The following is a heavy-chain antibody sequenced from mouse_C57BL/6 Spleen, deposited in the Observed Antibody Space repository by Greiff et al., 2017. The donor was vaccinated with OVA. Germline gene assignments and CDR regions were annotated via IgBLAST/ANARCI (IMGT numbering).Heavy chain of an antibody. CDR3: ARIYYDAWFAY. Sequence: DVHLVESGGGLVKPGGSLKLSCAASGFTFSDYGMHWVHQAPEKGLEWVAYISSGSSTIYYADTVKGRFTISRDNAKNTLFLQMTSLRSEDTAMYYCARIYYDAWFAYWGQGTLVTGSA. V-gene: IGHV5-17*01. D-gene: IGHD2-4*01. CDR1: GFTFSDYG. J-gene: IGHJ3*01. CDR2: ISSGSSTI.